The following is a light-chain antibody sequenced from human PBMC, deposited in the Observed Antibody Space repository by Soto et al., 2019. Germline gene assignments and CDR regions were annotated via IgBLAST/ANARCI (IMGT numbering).Light chain of an antibody. J-gene: IGKJ4*01. V-gene: IGKV3-11*01. Sequence: EVVLTQSPATLSLSPGERATLSCRASQSLPNYLAWYQQKPGQAPRLLIYDTSNRATGVPARFSGSGSGTDFTLTISSLVPEDFALYYCQQRTNWPLTFGGGTKVEI. CDR3: QQRTNWPLT. CDR1: QSLPNY. CDR2: DTS.